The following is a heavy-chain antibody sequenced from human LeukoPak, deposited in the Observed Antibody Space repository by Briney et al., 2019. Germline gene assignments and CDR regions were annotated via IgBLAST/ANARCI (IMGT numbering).Heavy chain of an antibody. CDR2: INHSGST. V-gene: IGHV4-34*01. Sequence: PSETLSLTCAVYGGSFSAYYWSWIRQPPGKGLEWIGEINHSGSTNYNPSLKSRVTISVDTSKNKFSLKLSSVTAADTAVYYCASSIKAAVLDYRGQGTLVTVSS. CDR1: GGSFSAYY. D-gene: IGHD6-13*01. CDR3: ASSIKAAVLDY. J-gene: IGHJ4*02.